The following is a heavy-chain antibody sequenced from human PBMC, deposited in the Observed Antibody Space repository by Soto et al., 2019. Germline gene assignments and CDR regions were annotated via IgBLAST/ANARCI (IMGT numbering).Heavy chain of an antibody. J-gene: IGHJ5*02. D-gene: IGHD2-2*01. V-gene: IGHV3-30-3*01. CDR2: ISYDGDTK. CDR3: AKEKISTSCCNWFDP. Sequence: PAGSLSLSCAASGFTFSPYSMHWVRQAPGKGLEWVAVISYDGDTKYYADSVKGRLTISRDNSRNTLYLQMNSLRAEDTAVYYCAKEKISTSCCNWFDPWGQGTLVTVSS. CDR1: GFTFSPYS.